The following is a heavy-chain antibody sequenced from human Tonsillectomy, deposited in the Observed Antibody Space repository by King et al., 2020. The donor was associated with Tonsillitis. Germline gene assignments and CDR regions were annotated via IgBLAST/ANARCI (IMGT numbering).Heavy chain of an antibody. D-gene: IGHD1-14*01. CDR3: ARQFRRNRSGSWLSDGFAF. Sequence: QLVQSGAEVKKPGESLKIACKGFGYDFSIYWIGWVRQLPGKGLEWMGNIYPSDSDTIYSPSFQGQVTISADKSINTAYLQWSSLKASDTAMYYCARQFRRNRSGSWLSDGFAFWGQGTIVTVSS. CDR1: GYDFSIYW. CDR2: IYPSDSDT. J-gene: IGHJ3*01. V-gene: IGHV5-51*01.